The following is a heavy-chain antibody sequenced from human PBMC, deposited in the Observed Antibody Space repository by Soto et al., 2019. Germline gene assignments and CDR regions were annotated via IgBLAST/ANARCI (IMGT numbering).Heavy chain of an antibody. Sequence: PSLTCTVSGDSISSADYYWSWIRQTPGKGLEWIGHIFYSGTTYYNPSLKSRLTISVDTSKNHFSLRLTSVTAADTAVYYCARDLWVEPELYYYGMDVWGQGTTVTVSS. D-gene: IGHD1-1*01. CDR3: ARDLWVEPELYYYGMDV. CDR1: GDSISSADYY. V-gene: IGHV4-30-4*01. J-gene: IGHJ6*02. CDR2: IFYSGTT.